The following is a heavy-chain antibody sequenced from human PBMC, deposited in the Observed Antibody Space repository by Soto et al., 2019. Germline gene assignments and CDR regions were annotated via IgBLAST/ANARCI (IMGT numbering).Heavy chain of an antibody. CDR3: TRAMLVGDWYFHL. CDR2: IRSKAYGGTT. V-gene: IGHV3-49*04. CDR1: GFTFGDYA. J-gene: IGHJ2*01. D-gene: IGHD6-6*01. Sequence: PVGSLRLSCTASGFTFGDYAMSWVRQAPGKGLEWVGFIRSKAYGGTTEYAASVKGRFTISRDDSKSIAYLQMNSLKTEDTAVYYCTRAMLVGDWYFHLSGPGTLVTVYS.